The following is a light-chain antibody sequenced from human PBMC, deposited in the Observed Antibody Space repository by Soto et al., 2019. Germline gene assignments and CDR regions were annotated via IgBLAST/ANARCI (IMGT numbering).Light chain of an antibody. CDR2: DTS. Sequence: EILMTQSPATLSVSLGARAPLSCRASQGIGDTLAWYQHKPGQTPRLLIYDTSARATGVPARFSGSGSGTEFTLTISSLQSEDFAVYYCQQYNNWPTWTFGQGTKVDIK. CDR1: QGIGDT. V-gene: IGKV3-15*01. CDR3: QQYNNWPTWT. J-gene: IGKJ1*01.